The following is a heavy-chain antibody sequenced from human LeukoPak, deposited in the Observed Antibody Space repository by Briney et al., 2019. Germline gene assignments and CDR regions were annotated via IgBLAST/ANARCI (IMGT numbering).Heavy chain of an antibody. Sequence: PGGSLRLSCAASGFTFSSYSMNWVRQAPGKGLEWVSSISSSSSYIYYADSVKGRFTISRDNAKNSLYLQMNSLRAEDTAVYYCARVFGVVDYYYYYYMDVWGKGTTVTISS. J-gene: IGHJ6*03. CDR3: ARVFGVVDYYYYYYMDV. CDR2: ISSSSSYI. CDR1: GFTFSSYS. V-gene: IGHV3-21*01. D-gene: IGHD3-10*01.